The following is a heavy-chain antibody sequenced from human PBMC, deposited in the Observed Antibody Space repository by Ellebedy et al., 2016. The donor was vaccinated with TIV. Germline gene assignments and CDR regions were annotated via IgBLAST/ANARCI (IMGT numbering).Heavy chain of an antibody. Sequence: GESLKISCAASGFTFSSYWMSWVRQAPGKGLEWVANIKQDGSEKYYVDSVKGRFTISRDNAKNSLYLQMNSLRAEDTAVYYCARVADTIFGVGTDKYYFDYWGQGTLVTVSS. D-gene: IGHD3-3*01. CDR3: ARVADTIFGVGTDKYYFDY. J-gene: IGHJ4*02. CDR2: IKQDGSEK. V-gene: IGHV3-7*01. CDR1: GFTFSSYW.